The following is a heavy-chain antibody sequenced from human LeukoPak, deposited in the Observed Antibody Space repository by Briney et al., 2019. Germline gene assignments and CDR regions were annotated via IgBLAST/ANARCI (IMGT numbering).Heavy chain of an antibody. J-gene: IGHJ4*02. CDR1: GFSFSSYA. D-gene: IGHD3-22*01. CDR3: ARDHYYDTSGVFDY. V-gene: IGHV3-64*01. CDR2: INSNGGRT. Sequence: GGSLRLSCAASGFSFSSYAMHWVRQAPGKGLEYVSSINSNGGRTYYANSVKGRFTISSDNSKNTLYLQMGSLRPEDMAVYYCARDHYYDTSGVFDYWGQGTLVTVSS.